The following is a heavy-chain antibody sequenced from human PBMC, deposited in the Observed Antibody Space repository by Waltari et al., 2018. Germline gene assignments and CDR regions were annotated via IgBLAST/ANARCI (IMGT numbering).Heavy chain of an antibody. CDR1: GFAFSSYW. J-gene: IGHJ4*02. CDR3: SRSPAGYSRSDY. V-gene: IGHV3-74*01. Sequence: EVRLEESGGGLVQPGGSLRLSCAASGFAFSSYWMHWVRQAPGKGLVWGSRIDTDGSGTTYADSVMGRFTISRYNAKNTVYLEMNSLRAEDTAVYYCSRSPAGYSRSDYWGQGTLVTVSS. CDR2: IDTDGSGT. D-gene: IGHD5-18*01.